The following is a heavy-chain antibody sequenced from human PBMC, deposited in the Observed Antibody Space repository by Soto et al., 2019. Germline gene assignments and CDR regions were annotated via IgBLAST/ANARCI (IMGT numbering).Heavy chain of an antibody. V-gene: IGHV4-31*03. CDR1: GGSISSGGYY. Sequence: QVQLQESGPGLVKPSQTLSLTCTVSGGSISSGGYYWSWIRQHPGKGLEWIGYIYYSGSTYYNPSLKSRVTISVDTSKNQFSLKLSSVTAADTAVYYCARVGGGLHLGELSFAGVDAFDIWGQGTMVTVSS. CDR3: ARVGGGLHLGELSFAGVDAFDI. CDR2: IYYSGST. J-gene: IGHJ3*02. D-gene: IGHD3-16*02.